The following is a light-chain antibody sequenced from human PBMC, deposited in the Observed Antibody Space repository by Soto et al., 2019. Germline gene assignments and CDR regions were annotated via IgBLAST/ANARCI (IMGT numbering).Light chain of an antibody. Sequence: DLQMTQSPSTLSASVGDRVTITCRASQTIDSWLAWYQQRPGKPPNLLIYKASTLASGVPSRFSGSGSGTEFTLTINSLQPDDFATYYCQQYHIYSGTVGQGTKVDIK. CDR3: QQYHIYSGT. V-gene: IGKV1-5*03. CDR2: KAS. CDR1: QTIDSW. J-gene: IGKJ1*01.